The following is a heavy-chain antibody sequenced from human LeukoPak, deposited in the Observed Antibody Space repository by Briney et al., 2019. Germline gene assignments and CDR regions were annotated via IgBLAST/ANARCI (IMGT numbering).Heavy chain of an antibody. D-gene: IGHD4-17*01. V-gene: IGHV4-59*01. Sequence: SETLSLTCSASGDSMTGYYWSWIRQPPGKGLEWIGYIYYTGTTNYNPSLKSRVTISVDTSKNQFSLRLTSVTAADTAVYFCARDFDGDYGARWGQGILVSVSP. CDR1: GDSMTGYY. CDR3: ARDFDGDYGAR. J-gene: IGHJ4*02. CDR2: IYYTGTT.